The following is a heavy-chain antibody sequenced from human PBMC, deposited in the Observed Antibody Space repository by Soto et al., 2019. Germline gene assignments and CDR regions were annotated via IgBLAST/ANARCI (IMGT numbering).Heavy chain of an antibody. D-gene: IGHD3-3*01. CDR1: GYTFTSYG. J-gene: IGHJ6*02. V-gene: IGHV1-18*01. CDR2: ISAYNGNT. CDR3: ARDLFLRITIFGGVIIAGRRMDV. Sequence: GASVKVSCKASGYTFTSYGISWVRQAPGQGLEWMGWISAYNGNTNYAQKLQGRVTMTTDTSTSTAYMELRSLRSDDTAVYYCARDLFLRITIFGGVIIAGRRMDVWGQGTQVTVSS.